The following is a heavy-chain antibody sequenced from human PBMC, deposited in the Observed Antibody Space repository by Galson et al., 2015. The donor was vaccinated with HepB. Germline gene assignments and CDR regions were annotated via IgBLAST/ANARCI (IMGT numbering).Heavy chain of an antibody. CDR2: ITADGSEP. D-gene: IGHD3-10*01. J-gene: IGHJ6*02. Sequence: SLRLSCAASEFILSMYWMNWVRQAPGKGLEWVANITADGSEPPSVDSVKGRFTTSRDNAKNSLYLQMNSLRAEDTAIYYCARVKRGEWYSFYYYGMDVWGQGTTVTVSS. CDR3: ARVKRGEWYSFYYYGMDV. V-gene: IGHV3-7*05. CDR1: EFILSMYW.